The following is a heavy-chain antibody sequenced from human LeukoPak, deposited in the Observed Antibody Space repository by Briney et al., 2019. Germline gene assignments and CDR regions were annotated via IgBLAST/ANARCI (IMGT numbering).Heavy chain of an antibody. CDR1: GFTFSSYW. J-gene: IGHJ6*02. D-gene: IGHD3-16*01. CDR3: ARGGGLDV. V-gene: IGHV3-7*03. CDR2: INHNGNVN. Sequence: PGGSLRLSCAASGFTFSSYWMNWARRAPGKGLEWVASINHNGNVNYYVDSVKGRFTISRDNAKNSLYLQMSNLRAEDTAVYSCARGGGLDVWGQGATVTVSS.